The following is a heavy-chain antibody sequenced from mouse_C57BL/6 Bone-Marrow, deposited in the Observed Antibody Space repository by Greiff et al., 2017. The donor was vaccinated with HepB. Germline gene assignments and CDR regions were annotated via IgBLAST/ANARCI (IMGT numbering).Heavy chain of an antibody. J-gene: IGHJ2*01. D-gene: IGHD3-2*02. Sequence: EVQLQQSGAELVRPGASVKLSCTASGFNIKDDYMHWVKQRPEQGLEWIGWIDPENGDTEYASKFQGKATITADTSSNTAYLQLRSLTSEDTAVYYCTQTAQATYFDYWGQGTTLTVSS. CDR2: IDPENGDT. CDR1: GFNIKDDY. CDR3: TQTAQATYFDY. V-gene: IGHV14-4*01.